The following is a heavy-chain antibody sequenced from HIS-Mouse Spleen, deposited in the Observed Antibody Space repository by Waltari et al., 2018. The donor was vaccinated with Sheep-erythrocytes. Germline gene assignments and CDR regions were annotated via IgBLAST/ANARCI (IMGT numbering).Heavy chain of an antibody. CDR1: GFTFSSYS. CDR3: ARDSTSDAFDI. J-gene: IGHJ3*02. CDR2: IGSRSSDI. V-gene: IGHV3-21*01. D-gene: IGHD6-6*01. Sequence: EVQLVESGGGLVKPGGSLRLSCAASGFTFSSYSMNWVRQAPGKGLEGVSSIGSRSSDIYYADSVKGRFTSSRDNAKNSLYLQMNSLRAEDTAVYYCARDSTSDAFDIWGQGTMVTVSS.